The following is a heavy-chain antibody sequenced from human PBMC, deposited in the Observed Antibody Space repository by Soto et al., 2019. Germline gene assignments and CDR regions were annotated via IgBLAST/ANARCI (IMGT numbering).Heavy chain of an antibody. Sequence: QVQLVESGGGVVQPGRSLRLSCAASGFTFSSYAMYWVRQAPGKGLEWVAVISYDGNNKYYADSVKGRFTISRDNSKNTQYLQMHSVRAEDMAVYYCARAGCDGGSCYTLVGLRYGMDVWGQGTTVTVSS. D-gene: IGHD2-15*01. V-gene: IGHV3-30-3*01. CDR1: GFTFSSYA. CDR3: ARAGCDGGSCYTLVGLRYGMDV. J-gene: IGHJ6*02. CDR2: ISYDGNNK.